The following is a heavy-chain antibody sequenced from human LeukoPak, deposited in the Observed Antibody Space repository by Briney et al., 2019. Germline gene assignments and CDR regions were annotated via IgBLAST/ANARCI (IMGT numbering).Heavy chain of an antibody. Sequence: ASVKVSCKVSGYTLTELSMHWVRQAPGKGLEWMGGFDPEDGETIYAQKFQGGVTMTEDTSTDTAYMELSSLRSEDTAVYYCATSYYDSSGYYYYFDYWGQGTLVTVSS. CDR2: FDPEDGET. D-gene: IGHD3-22*01. V-gene: IGHV1-24*01. CDR1: GYTLTELS. J-gene: IGHJ4*02. CDR3: ATSYYDSSGYYYYFDY.